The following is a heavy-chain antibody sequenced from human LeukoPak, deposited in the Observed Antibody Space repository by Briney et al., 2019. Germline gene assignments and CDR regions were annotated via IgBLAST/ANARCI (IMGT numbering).Heavy chain of an antibody. Sequence: SVKLSGKASAPTFSSYAISWVRQAPGQGLEWMGGFIPIFGTANYAQQFQGRVTITTDESTSTAYMELSSLRSEDTAVYYCARDSLAVAGTFDYWGQGTLVTVSS. CDR1: APTFSSYA. D-gene: IGHD6-19*01. J-gene: IGHJ4*02. V-gene: IGHV1-69*05. CDR3: ARDSLAVAGTFDY. CDR2: FIPIFGTA.